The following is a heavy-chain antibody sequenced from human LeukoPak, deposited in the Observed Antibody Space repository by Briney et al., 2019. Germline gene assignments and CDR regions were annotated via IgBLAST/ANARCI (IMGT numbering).Heavy chain of an antibody. J-gene: IGHJ5*02. CDR3: ARGPLVRLPSSFDP. CDR2: MNPNSGNT. D-gene: IGHD3-16*02. CDR1: GYTFTSYD. Sequence: LGASVTVSCKASGYTFTSYDINWVRQAPGQGLEWMGWMNPNSGNTGSAQRFQGRVTMTRDTSRSTAYMELRSLTPEDTAVYYCARGPLVRLPSSFDPWGQGTLVTVSS. V-gene: IGHV1-8*01.